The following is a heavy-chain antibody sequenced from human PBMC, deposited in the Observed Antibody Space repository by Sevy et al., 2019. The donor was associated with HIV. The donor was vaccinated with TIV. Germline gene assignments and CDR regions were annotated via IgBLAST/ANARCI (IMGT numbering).Heavy chain of an antibody. D-gene: IGHD3-22*01. V-gene: IGHV1-24*01. CDR2: FDPEDGRT. Sequence: ASVKVSCKVSGYTLSQLSMHWVRQAPGKGLEWVGTFDPEDGRTIYAQKFQGRVTMTADTSTDTAYMELNSLNSEDTAVYYCATTKDYYDSSGYPFDYWGQGTQVTVSS. CDR3: ATTKDYYDSSGYPFDY. J-gene: IGHJ4*02. CDR1: GYTLSQLS.